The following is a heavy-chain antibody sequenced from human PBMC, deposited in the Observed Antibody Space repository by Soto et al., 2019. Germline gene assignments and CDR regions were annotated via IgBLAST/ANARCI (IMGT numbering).Heavy chain of an antibody. J-gene: IGHJ6*02. CDR1: GFSLSNARMG. V-gene: IGHV2-26*01. Sequence: QVTLKESGPVLVKPTETLTLTCTVSGFSLSNARMGVSWIRQPPGKALEWLAHIFSNDEKSYSTSLKSRLTISKYTSKSQVVRTMTNMDPVDTATYYCARITVVMHYYYGMDVWGQGTTVTVSS. D-gene: IGHD2-15*01. CDR2: IFSNDEK. CDR3: ARITVVMHYYYGMDV.